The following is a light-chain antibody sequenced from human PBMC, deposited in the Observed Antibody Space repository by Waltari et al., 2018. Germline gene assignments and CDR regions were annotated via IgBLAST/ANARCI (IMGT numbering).Light chain of an antibody. CDR3: QQYYSTPPYT. CDR1: QSVLYSSHNKNY. J-gene: IGKJ2*01. Sequence: DIVMTQSPDSLAVSLGERATIKCKSSQSVLYSSHNKNYLAWYQQKPGQPPKLLIYWASTRESGVPDRFSGSGSGTDFTLTISSLQAEDVAVYYCQQYYSTPPYTFGQGTKLEI. V-gene: IGKV4-1*01. CDR2: WAS.